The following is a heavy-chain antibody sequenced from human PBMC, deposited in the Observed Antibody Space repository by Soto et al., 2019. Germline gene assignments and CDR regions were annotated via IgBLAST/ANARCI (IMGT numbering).Heavy chain of an antibody. Sequence: GYSLKISCQGSGYSFTSNWISWGRQMPFKGLEWMGRIDPSDACTNYSPSFQGHVTTSADKSISTAYLQWSSLKASDTAMYYCARPRSSSSSYYYGMDVWGQAITVT. CDR1: GYSFTSNW. J-gene: IGHJ6*02. D-gene: IGHD6-6*01. V-gene: IGHV5-10-1*01. CDR3: ARPRSSSSSYYYGMDV. CDR2: IDPSDACT.